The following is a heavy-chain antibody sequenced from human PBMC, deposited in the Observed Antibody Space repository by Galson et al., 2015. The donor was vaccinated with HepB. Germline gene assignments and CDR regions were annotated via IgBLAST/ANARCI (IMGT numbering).Heavy chain of an antibody. J-gene: IGHJ4*02. D-gene: IGHD3-10*01. Sequence: SVKVSCKASGYTFTSYAMHWVRQAPGQRLEWMGWINAGNGNTKYSQKFQGRVTITRDTSASTAYMELSSLRSEDTAVYYCARVVGFGESIFDYWGQGTLVTVSS. CDR2: INAGNGNT. V-gene: IGHV1-3*01. CDR1: GYTFTSYA. CDR3: ARVVGFGESIFDY.